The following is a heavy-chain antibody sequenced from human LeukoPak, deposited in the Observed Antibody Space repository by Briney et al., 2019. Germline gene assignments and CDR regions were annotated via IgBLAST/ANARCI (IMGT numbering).Heavy chain of an antibody. CDR3: ARGESP. CDR1: GGSISSGGYY. V-gene: IGHV4-31*03. CDR2: IYSSGTT. Sequence: TSETLSLTCTVSGGSISSGGYYWSWIRQHPGKGLEWIGHIYSSGTTYSNPSLKSRLTISVDTSQNQFSLKLSSVTAADTAVYYCARGESPWGQGTLVTVSS. J-gene: IGHJ5*02.